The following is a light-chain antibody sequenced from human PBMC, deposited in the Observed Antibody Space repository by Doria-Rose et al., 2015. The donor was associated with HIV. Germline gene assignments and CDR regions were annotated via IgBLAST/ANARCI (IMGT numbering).Light chain of an antibody. CDR2: DGS. CDR3: HQYGTSWT. CDR1: QSFSSTY. Sequence: TQSPGTLSLSPGERTTLSCRAGQSFSSTYLAWYQQKPGQAPSLLIYDGSTRATGIPDRFSASGSGTDFTLTINRLEPEDFALYYCHQYGTSWTFGQRTKVEI. V-gene: IGKV3-20*01. J-gene: IGKJ1*01.